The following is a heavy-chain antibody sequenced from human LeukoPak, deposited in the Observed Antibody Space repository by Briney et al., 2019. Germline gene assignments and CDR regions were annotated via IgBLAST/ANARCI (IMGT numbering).Heavy chain of an antibody. D-gene: IGHD2-15*01. J-gene: IGHJ6*03. CDR3: ARTTEGYCRGRSCYSYYYYMDV. Sequence: SETLSLTCAVYGGSFSGYYWSWIRQPPGKGLEWIGEINHSGSTNYNPSLKSRVTISVDTSKNQFSLKLSSVTAADTAVYYCARTTEGYCRGRSCYSYYYYMDVWGKGTTVTISS. CDR2: INHSGST. CDR1: GGSFSGYY. V-gene: IGHV4-34*01.